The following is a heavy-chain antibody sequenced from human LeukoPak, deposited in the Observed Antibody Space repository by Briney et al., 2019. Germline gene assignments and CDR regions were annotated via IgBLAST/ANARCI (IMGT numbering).Heavy chain of an antibody. Sequence: SETLSLTCTVSGGSISSYYWSWIGQPAGKGLEWIGRIYTSGSTNYNPSLKSRVSMSVDTSKNQFSLKLSSVTAADTAVYYCARDKGPGDAFDIWGQGTMVTVSS. J-gene: IGHJ3*02. V-gene: IGHV4-4*07. CDR3: ARDKGPGDAFDI. CDR2: IYTSGST. D-gene: IGHD1-14*01. CDR1: GGSISSYY.